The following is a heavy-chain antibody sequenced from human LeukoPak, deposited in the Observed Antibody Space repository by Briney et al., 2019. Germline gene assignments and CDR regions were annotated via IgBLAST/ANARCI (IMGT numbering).Heavy chain of an antibody. CDR1: GASISGSGYY. CDR3: ARGGWTAFDY. D-gene: IGHD6-19*01. Sequence: SETLSLTCAVSGASISGSGYYLGWIRQPPGKGLEWIGYIYYSGSTNYNPSLKSRVTISVDTSKNQFSLKLNSVTAADTAVYYCARGGWTAFDYWGQGTLVTVSS. J-gene: IGHJ4*02. V-gene: IGHV4-61*05. CDR2: IYYSGST.